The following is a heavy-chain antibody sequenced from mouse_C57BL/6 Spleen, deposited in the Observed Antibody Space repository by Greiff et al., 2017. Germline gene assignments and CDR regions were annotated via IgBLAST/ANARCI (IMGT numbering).Heavy chain of an antibody. Sequence: QVQLQQPGAELVRPGTSVKLSCKASGYTFTSYWMHRVKQRPGQGLEWIGVIDPSDSYTNYNQKFKGKATLTVDTSSSTAYMQLSSLTSEDSAVYYCAGTEVAKDWFAYWGQGTLVTVSA. D-gene: IGHD1-1*01. CDR3: AGTEVAKDWFAY. J-gene: IGHJ3*01. V-gene: IGHV1-59*01. CDR1: GYTFTSYW. CDR2: IDPSDSYT.